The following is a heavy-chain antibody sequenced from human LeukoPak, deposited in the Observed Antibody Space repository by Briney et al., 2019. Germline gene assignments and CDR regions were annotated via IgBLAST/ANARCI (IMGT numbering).Heavy chain of an antibody. CDR1: GFTFTNAW. CDR3: ITDLRWEMILDY. Sequence: RGSLRLSCAASGFTFTNAWMSWVRQAPGKGLEWVGRIKSKADGGTTDYAAPVKDRFNISRDDSKNTLYLQMNSLKTEDTAVYYCITDLRWEMILDYWGQGTLVTVSS. V-gene: IGHV3-15*01. D-gene: IGHD1-26*01. CDR2: IKSKADGGTT. J-gene: IGHJ4*02.